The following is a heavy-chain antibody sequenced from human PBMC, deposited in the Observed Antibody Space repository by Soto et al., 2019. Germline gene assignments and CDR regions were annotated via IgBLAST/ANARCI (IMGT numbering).Heavy chain of an antibody. CDR3: ARLLLVGGTRRTMDYFDY. D-gene: IGHD2-15*01. J-gene: IGHJ4*02. CDR2: ISTSGGST. Sequence: EVQLLDSGGGLVRPGGSLRLSCAASGFTFNTYPMSWVRQAPGKGLEWVSAISTSGGSTYYADSVTGRFTISRDNSMNAALLQSNSLRAEDTAVYYWARLLLVGGTRRTMDYFDYWGQGALVTVSS. V-gene: IGHV3-23*01. CDR1: GFTFNTYP.